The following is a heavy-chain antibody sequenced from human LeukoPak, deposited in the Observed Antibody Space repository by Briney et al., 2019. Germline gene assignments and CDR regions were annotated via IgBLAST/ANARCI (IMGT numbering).Heavy chain of an antibody. CDR2: VYISGDT. D-gene: IGHD2-21*01. J-gene: IGHJ4*02. V-gene: IGHV4-4*07. Sequence: SETLSLTCTVSGGSVTTAHWYWSWIRQPAGKGLEWIGRVYISGDTKYNPSLKSRVIMSLDASKNQFSLRLTAVTAADTAVYYCARLIAEVGGGTNYFDTWGQGTLVTVSS. CDR3: ARLIAEVGGGTNYFDT. CDR1: GGSVTTAHWY.